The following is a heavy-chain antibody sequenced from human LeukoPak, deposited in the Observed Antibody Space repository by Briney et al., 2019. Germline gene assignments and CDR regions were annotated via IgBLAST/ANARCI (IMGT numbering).Heavy chain of an antibody. CDR1: GLTFGDYA. CDR3: TRERQLAFDY. D-gene: IGHD6-13*01. J-gene: IGHJ4*02. V-gene: IGHV3-49*04. CDR2: IRSKAYGGTT. Sequence: GGSLRLSCTASGLTFGDYAMSWVRQAPGKGLEGVGFIRSKAYGGTTEYAASVKGRFTISRDDSKSIAYLQMNSLKTEDTAVYYCTRERQLAFDYWGQGTLVTVSS.